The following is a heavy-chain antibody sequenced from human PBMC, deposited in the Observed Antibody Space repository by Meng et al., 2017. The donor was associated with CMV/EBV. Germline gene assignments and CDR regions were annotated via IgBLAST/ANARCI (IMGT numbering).Heavy chain of an antibody. CDR3: ARGEDYYGMDV. D-gene: IGHD1-26*01. J-gene: IGHJ6*02. CDR2: INPSGGST. CDR1: GFTFSSYY. V-gene: IGHV1-46*01. Sequence: GESLKISCAASGFTFSSYYMHWVRQAPGQGLEWMGIINPSGGSTSYAQKFQGRVTMTRDTSTSTVYMELSSLRSEDTAVYYCARGEDYYGMDVWGQGTTVTVSS.